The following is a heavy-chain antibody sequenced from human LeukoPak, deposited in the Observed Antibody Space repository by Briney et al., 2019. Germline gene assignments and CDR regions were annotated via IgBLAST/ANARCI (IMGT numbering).Heavy chain of an antibody. Sequence: PGRSLRLSCAASGFTFSSYPMHRVRQAPGKGLEWVADISYDGSNKYYADSVKGRFTISRDNSKNTLYLQMNSLRAEDTAVYYCAREELAPQSRYFDYWGQGTLVTVSS. CDR2: ISYDGSNK. V-gene: IGHV3-30-3*01. J-gene: IGHJ4*02. CDR1: GFTFSSYP. CDR3: AREELAPQSRYFDY. D-gene: IGHD5-24*01.